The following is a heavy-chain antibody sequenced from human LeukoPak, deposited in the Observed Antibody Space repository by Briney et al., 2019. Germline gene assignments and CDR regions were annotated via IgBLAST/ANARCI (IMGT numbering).Heavy chain of an antibody. V-gene: IGHV3-23*01. CDR3: AKRYSSGWSITRNYMDV. D-gene: IGHD6-19*01. J-gene: IGHJ6*03. CDR1: GFIFSTYD. Sequence: GGSLRLSCEASGFIFSTYDMSWVRQAPGKGLEWVSLIISDGGNTYYADSVKGRFTVSRYNSKNTLFLQMNSLRVEDTGIYYCAKRYSSGWSITRNYMDVWGSGTTVTVSS. CDR2: IISDGGNT.